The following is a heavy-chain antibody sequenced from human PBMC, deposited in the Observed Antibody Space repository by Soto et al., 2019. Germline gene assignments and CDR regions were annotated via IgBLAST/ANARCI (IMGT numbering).Heavy chain of an antibody. CDR1: GGSISSSSYC. Sequence: SETLSLTCTVSGGSISSSSYCWGWIRQPPGKGLEWIGSIYYSGSTNYNPSLKSRVTISVDTSKNQFSLKLSSVTAADTAVYYCASTAHSSGWYSGGFDYWGQGTLVTVSS. D-gene: IGHD6-19*01. V-gene: IGHV4-39*07. CDR3: ASTAHSSGWYSGGFDY. J-gene: IGHJ4*02. CDR2: IYYSGST.